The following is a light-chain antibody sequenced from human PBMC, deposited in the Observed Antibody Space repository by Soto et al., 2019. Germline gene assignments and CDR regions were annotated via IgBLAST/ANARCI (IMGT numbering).Light chain of an antibody. J-gene: IGLJ1*01. V-gene: IGLV2-14*03. CDR3: SPYTSSSTYV. CDR2: HVT. Sequence: QSALTQPASVSGSPGQSIAISYTGTSSDVGAYNYVSWYQHHPGKAPKLMIYHVTNRPSGVSDRFSGSKSGNTASLTISGLQADDEADYYCSPYTSSSTYVFGTGTKVTVL. CDR1: SSDVGAYNY.